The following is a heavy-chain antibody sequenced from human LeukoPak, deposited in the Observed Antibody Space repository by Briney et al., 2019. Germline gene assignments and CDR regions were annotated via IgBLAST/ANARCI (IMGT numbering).Heavy chain of an antibody. CDR1: GGSISSYY. Sequence: PSETLSLTCPVSGGSISSYYWSWIRQPPGKGLEWIGYIYYSGSTNYNPSLKSRVTISVDTSKNQFSLNLSSVTAADTAVYYCARGTKEQQLVGGLDYWGQGTLVTVSS. V-gene: IGHV4-59*01. CDR2: IYYSGST. CDR3: ARGTKEQQLVGGLDY. D-gene: IGHD6-13*01. J-gene: IGHJ4*02.